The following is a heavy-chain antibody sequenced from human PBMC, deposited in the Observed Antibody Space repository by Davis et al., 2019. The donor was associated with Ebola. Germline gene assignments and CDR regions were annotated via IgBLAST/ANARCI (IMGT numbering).Heavy chain of an antibody. J-gene: IGHJ5*02. V-gene: IGHV4-59*01. CDR2: IYDTGYT. Sequence: SETLSLTCKVPGGSMESYYWTWIRQPPGKGLEWMGYIYDTGYTTYSPSLKSRVTLSVDTSKNQFSLKLTSVTAADTAVYYCARYNWNFGGFDPWGQGTLVIVSS. CDR3: ARYNWNFGGFDP. CDR1: GGSMESYY. D-gene: IGHD1-20*01.